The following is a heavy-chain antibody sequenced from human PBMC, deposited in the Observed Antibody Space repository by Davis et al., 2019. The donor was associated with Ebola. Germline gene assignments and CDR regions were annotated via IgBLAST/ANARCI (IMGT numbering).Heavy chain of an antibody. CDR1: GGSISSYY. V-gene: IGHV4-59*01. CDR3: ARDLGCSGGSCYGWFDP. CDR2: IYSGST. D-gene: IGHD2-15*01. Sequence: MPSETLSLTCTVSGGSISSYYWSWIRQPPGKGLEWIGYIYSGSTNYNPSLKSRVTISVDTSKNQFSLKLSSVTAADTAVYYCARDLGCSGGSCYGWFDPWGQGTLVTVSS. J-gene: IGHJ5*02.